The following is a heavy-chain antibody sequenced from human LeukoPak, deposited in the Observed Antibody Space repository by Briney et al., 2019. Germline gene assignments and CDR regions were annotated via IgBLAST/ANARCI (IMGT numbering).Heavy chain of an antibody. CDR1: GGSISSYY. CDR2: IYTSGST. D-gene: IGHD6-19*01. V-gene: IGHV4-4*07. Sequence: SETLSLTCTVPGGSISSYYWSWIRQPAGKGLEWIGRIYTSGSTNYNPSLKSRVTMSVDTSKNQFSLKLSSVTAADTAVYYCARMFPVAGTSVGDFDYWGQGTLVTVSS. J-gene: IGHJ4*02. CDR3: ARMFPVAGTSVGDFDY.